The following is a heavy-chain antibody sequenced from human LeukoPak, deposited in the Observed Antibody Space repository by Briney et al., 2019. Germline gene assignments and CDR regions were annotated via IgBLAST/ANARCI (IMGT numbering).Heavy chain of an antibody. CDR3: ARGHSSSWTKHQLFDY. V-gene: IGHV4-31*03. Sequence: SETLSLTCTVSGGSISSGGYYWSWIRQHPGKGLEWIVHIYYSGSTYYNPSLKSRVTISVDTSKNQFSLKLSSVTAADTAVYYCARGHSSSWTKHQLFDYWGQGTLVTVSS. CDR1: GGSISSGGYY. CDR2: IYYSGST. J-gene: IGHJ4*02. D-gene: IGHD6-13*01.